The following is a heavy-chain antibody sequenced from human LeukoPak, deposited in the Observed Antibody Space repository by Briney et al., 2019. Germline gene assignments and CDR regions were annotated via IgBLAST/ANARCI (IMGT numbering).Heavy chain of an antibody. D-gene: IGHD5-18*01. V-gene: IGHV1-69*05. CDR1: GGTFSSYA. J-gene: IGHJ4*02. CDR2: IIPIFGTA. CDR3: AREGDTAMADDY. Sequence: ASVKVSCKASGGTFSSYAISWVRQAPGQGLKWMGGIIPIFGTANYAQKFQGRVTITTDESTSTAYVELSSLRSEDTAVYYCAREGDTAMADDYWGQGTLVTVSS.